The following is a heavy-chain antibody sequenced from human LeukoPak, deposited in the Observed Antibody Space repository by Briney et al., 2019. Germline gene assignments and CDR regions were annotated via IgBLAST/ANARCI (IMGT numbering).Heavy chain of an antibody. CDR3: ARVEGLRFLEWLLNY. CDR2: INPNSGGT. Sequence: ASVKVSCKASGGTFSSYAISWVRQAPGQGLEWMGRINPNSGGTNYAQKFQGRVTMTRDTSISTAYMELSGLRSDDTAVYYCARVEGLRFLEWLLNYWGQGTLVTVSS. CDR1: GGTFSSYA. V-gene: IGHV1-2*06. J-gene: IGHJ4*02. D-gene: IGHD3-3*01.